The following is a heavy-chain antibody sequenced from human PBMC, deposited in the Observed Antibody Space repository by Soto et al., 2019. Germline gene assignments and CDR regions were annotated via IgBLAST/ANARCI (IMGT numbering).Heavy chain of an antibody. D-gene: IGHD3-10*01. J-gene: IGHJ5*02. CDR3: ARDSGSGISGWFDP. V-gene: IGHV3-21*01. CDR1: GFTFSSYS. CDR2: ISSSSSYI. Sequence: PGGSLRLCCAASGFTFSSYSMNWFRQAPGKGLEWVSSISSSSSYIYYADSVKGRFTISRDNAKNSLYLQMNSLRAEDTAVYYCARDSGSGISGWFDPWGQGTLVTVSS.